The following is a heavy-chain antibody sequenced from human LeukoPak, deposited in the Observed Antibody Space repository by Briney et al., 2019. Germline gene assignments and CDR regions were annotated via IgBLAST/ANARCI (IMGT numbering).Heavy chain of an antibody. CDR3: AKGATMVRGVIINYYYMDV. Sequence: PGGSLRLSCAASGFTFSSYAMHWVRQAPGKGLEWVSTISGSDGDTYYADSVKGRFTISRDNSKNTLYLQMNSLRAEDTAVYYCAKGATMVRGVIINYYYMDVWGKGTTVTISS. CDR2: ISGSDGDT. D-gene: IGHD3-10*01. CDR1: GFTFSSYA. V-gene: IGHV3-23*01. J-gene: IGHJ6*03.